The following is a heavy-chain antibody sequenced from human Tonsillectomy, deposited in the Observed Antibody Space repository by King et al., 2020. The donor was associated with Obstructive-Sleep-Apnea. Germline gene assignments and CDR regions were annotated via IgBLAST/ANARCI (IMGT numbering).Heavy chain of an antibody. CDR1: GGTFSSYA. CDR2: IIPIFGTA. V-gene: IGHV1-69*01. CDR3: ARYYCSGGSCYSGSDDY. D-gene: IGHD2-15*01. Sequence: VQLVESGAEVKKPGSSVKVSCKASGGTFSSYAISWVRQAPGQGLEWMGGIIPIFGTANYAQEFQGRVTITADESTSTAYMELVSLRSEDTAVYYCARYYCSGGSCYSGSDDYWGQGTLVTVSS. J-gene: IGHJ4*02.